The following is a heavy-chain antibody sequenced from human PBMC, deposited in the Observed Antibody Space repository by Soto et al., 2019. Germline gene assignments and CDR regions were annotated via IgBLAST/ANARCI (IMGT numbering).Heavy chain of an antibody. CDR3: ARTLGYCSGGSCYKLALRKQYYFDY. J-gene: IGHJ4*02. CDR2: INHSGST. CDR1: GGSFSGYY. V-gene: IGHV4-34*01. Sequence: PSETLSLTCAVYGGSFSGYYWSWIRQPPGKGLEWIGEINHSGSTNYNPSLKSRVTISVDTSKNQFSLKLSSVTAADTAVYYCARTLGYCSGGSCYKLALRKQYYFDYWGQGTLVTVSS. D-gene: IGHD2-15*01.